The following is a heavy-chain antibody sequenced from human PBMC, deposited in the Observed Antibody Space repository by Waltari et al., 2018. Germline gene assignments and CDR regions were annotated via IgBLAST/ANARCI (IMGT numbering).Heavy chain of an antibody. D-gene: IGHD6-6*01. CDR2: IIPIFGTA. CDR3: ARGPFIAARHAEYFQH. Sequence: QVQLVQSGAEVKKPGSSVKVSCKASGGTFSSYAISWVRQATGQGLEWMGGIIPIFGTANYAQKFQGRVTITADESTSTAYMELSSLRSEDTAVYYCARGPFIAARHAEYFQHWGQGTLVTVSS. V-gene: IGHV1-69*13. J-gene: IGHJ1*01. CDR1: GGTFSSYA.